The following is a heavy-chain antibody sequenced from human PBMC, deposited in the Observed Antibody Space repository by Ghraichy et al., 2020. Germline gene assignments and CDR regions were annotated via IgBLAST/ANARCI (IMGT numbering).Heavy chain of an antibody. CDR1: GFTFSSYS. J-gene: IGHJ4*02. CDR3: ARPFRDGYNYDFDY. V-gene: IGHV3-21*01. D-gene: IGHD5-24*01. CDR2: ISSSSSYI. Sequence: GGSLRLSCAASGFTFSSYSMNWVRQAPGKGLEWVSSISSSSSYIYYADSVKGRFTISRDNAKNSLYLQMNSLRAEDTAVYYCARPFRDGYNYDFDYWGQGTLVTVSS.